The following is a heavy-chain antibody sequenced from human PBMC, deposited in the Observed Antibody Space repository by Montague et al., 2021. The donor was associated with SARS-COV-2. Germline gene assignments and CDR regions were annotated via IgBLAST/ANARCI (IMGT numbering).Heavy chain of an antibody. CDR2: IYWDDDK. V-gene: IGHV2-70*01. CDR1: GFSLSTSGMC. CDR3: ARTPVSGTAIDQYYYDYGMDV. Sequence: PALVKPTQTLTLTCTFSGFSLSTSGMCVSWIRQPPGKALEWLALIYWDDDKYYSTSLKTRLTISKDTSKNQVVLTMTNMDPVDTATYYCARTPVSGTAIDQYYYDYGMDVWGQGTTVAVSS. J-gene: IGHJ6*02. D-gene: IGHD5-18*01.